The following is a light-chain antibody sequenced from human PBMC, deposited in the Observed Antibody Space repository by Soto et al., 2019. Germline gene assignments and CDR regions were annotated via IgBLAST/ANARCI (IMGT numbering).Light chain of an antibody. V-gene: IGLV1-44*01. CDR3: AAWDDSMNAYYV. CDR1: SSNIGSNT. J-gene: IGLJ1*01. Sequence: QSVLTQPPSASGTPGQRVTISCSGSSSNIGSNTVNWYQQLPGTAPKLLIYSNNQRPSGVPDRFSGSKSGTSASLAISGLQSEDEAYNYCAAWDDSMNAYYVFVTGTKVTVL. CDR2: SNN.